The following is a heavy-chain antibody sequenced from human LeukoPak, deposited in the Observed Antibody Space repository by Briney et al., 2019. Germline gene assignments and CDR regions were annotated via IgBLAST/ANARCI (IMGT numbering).Heavy chain of an antibody. CDR1: GYSFTSYW. Sequence: GESLQISCKGSGYSFTSYWIGWVCQLPGKGLEWMGIIYPGDSDTRYSPSFQGQVTISADKSISTAYLQWSSLKASDTAMYYCARAYYDFWSGQREKYYFDYWGQGTLVTVSS. V-gene: IGHV5-51*01. J-gene: IGHJ4*02. CDR3: ARAYYDFWSGQREKYYFDY. D-gene: IGHD3-3*01. CDR2: IYPGDSDT.